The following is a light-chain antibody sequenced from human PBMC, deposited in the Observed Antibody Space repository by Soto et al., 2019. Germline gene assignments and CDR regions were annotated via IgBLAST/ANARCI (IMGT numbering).Light chain of an antibody. CDR1: QDISNY. Sequence: DIQMTQSPLSLSVSVGDRVTITCQASQDISNYLHWFQQKPGKAPQLLIFDVSNLQTGVPSRFSGGGSGTDFALTISSLEPEDIATYYCQQYDSLPLTFGQGTRLEI. CDR2: DVS. J-gene: IGKJ5*01. CDR3: QQYDSLPLT. V-gene: IGKV1-33*01.